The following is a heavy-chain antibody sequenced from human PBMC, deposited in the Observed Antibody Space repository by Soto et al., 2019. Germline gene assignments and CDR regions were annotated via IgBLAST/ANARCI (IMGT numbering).Heavy chain of an antibody. V-gene: IGHV1-18*01. D-gene: IGHD1-1*01. Sequence: QVHLVQSGAEVKNPGASVKVSCKGSGYDFTTYGITWVRQAPGQGLEWMAWISARNGNTNYTPNRQGRVTVTRDTSTSTTYIEPRSLRSDDTAVYYCARGRYGDYWGQGALGTVSS. CDR3: ARGRYGDY. CDR2: ISARNGNT. J-gene: IGHJ4*02. CDR1: GYDFTTYG.